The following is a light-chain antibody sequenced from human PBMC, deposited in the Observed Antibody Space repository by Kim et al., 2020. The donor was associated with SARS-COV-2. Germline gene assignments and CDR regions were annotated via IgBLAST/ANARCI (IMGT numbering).Light chain of an antibody. CDR1: SSNIGAGYD. Sequence: RVTISCTGSSSNIGAGYDVHWYQQLPGTAPKLLIYGNSHRPSGVPDRFSGSKSGTSASLAITGLQAEDEADYYCQSYDSSLSVYVFGTGTKVTVL. CDR3: QSYDSSLSVYV. J-gene: IGLJ1*01. V-gene: IGLV1-40*01. CDR2: GNS.